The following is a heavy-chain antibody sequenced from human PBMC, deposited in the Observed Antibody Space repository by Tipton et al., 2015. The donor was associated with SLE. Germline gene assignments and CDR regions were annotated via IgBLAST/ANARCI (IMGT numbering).Heavy chain of an antibody. V-gene: IGHV4-34*01. CDR2: INHSGGT. D-gene: IGHD6-19*01. CDR3: ARGSGWYAGSALDI. Sequence: LRLSCAVYGGSFSGYYWSWIHQPPGKGLEWIGEINHSGGTNYNPSLKSRVTISVDTSKNQFSLKLSSVTAADTAVYYCARGSGWYAGSALDIWGQGTMVTVSS. J-gene: IGHJ3*02. CDR1: GGSFSGYY.